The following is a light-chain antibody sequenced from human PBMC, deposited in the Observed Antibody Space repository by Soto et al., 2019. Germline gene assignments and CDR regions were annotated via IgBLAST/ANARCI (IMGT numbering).Light chain of an antibody. V-gene: IGKV4-1*01. J-gene: IGKJ1*01. CDR3: QQYYSTPRT. Sequence: IVMTQSPDSLAVSLGERSTSNCKSSQIVLYSSNNKNYLAWYQQKPGQPPKLLIYWASTRESGVPDRFSGSGSGTDFTLTISSLQAEDVAVYYCQQYYSTPRTFGQGTKVDIK. CDR1: QIVLYSSNNKNY. CDR2: WAS.